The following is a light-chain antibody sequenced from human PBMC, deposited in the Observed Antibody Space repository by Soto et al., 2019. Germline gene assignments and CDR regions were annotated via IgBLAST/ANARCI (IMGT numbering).Light chain of an antibody. V-gene: IGKV3-20*01. Sequence: EIVLTQSPGTLSLSPGERATLSCRPSESVSNDHLAWYQRKPGQAPRLLIYGASYRATDIPYRFSGSGSGTDFTLTIARLEAEDFAVYIRQQYGSTPPTFGLGTKVEI. CDR1: ESVSNDH. CDR3: QQYGSTPPT. CDR2: GAS. J-gene: IGKJ1*01.